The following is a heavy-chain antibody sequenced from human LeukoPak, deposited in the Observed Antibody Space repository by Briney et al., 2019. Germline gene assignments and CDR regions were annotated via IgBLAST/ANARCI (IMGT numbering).Heavy chain of an antibody. CDR2: ISYDGSNK. J-gene: IGHJ4*02. D-gene: IGHD3-10*01. CDR3: AKDCVHYGSGSPPCY. CDR1: GFTFSSYG. Sequence: PGGSLRLSCAASGFTFSSYGMHWVRQALGKGLEWVAVISYDGSNKYYADSVKGRFTISRDNSKNTLYLQMNSLRAEDTAVYYCAKDCVHYGSGSPPCYWGQGTLVTVSS. V-gene: IGHV3-30*18.